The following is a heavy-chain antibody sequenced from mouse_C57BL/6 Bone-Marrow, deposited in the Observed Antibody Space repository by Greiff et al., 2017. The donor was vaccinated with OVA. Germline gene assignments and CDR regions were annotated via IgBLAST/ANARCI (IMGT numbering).Heavy chain of an antibody. CDR1: GFNIKDDY. CDR3: TTGTTVVATYWYLDV. CDR2: IDPENGDT. J-gene: IGHJ1*03. Sequence: VQLQQSGAELVRPGASVKLSCTASGFNIKDDYMHWVKQRPEQGLEWIGWIDPENGDTEYASKFQGKATITADTSSNTAYLQLSSLTSEDTAVYDCTTGTTVVATYWYLDVWGTGTTVTVSS. D-gene: IGHD1-1*01. V-gene: IGHV14-4*01.